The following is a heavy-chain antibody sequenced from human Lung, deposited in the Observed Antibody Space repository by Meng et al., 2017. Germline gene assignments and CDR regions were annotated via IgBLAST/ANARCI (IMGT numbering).Heavy chain of an antibody. Sequence: QLPQWVAGLLMPSETLSLTCVVSGGSFRDYYWIWIRQPPGKGLEWIGEINHSGGTNYNPSLESRATISVDTSQNNLSLKLSSVTAADSAVYYCARGPTTMAHDFDYWGQGTLVTVSS. CDR2: INHSGGT. D-gene: IGHD4-11*01. J-gene: IGHJ4*02. CDR3: ARGPTTMAHDFDY. V-gene: IGHV4-34*01. CDR1: GGSFRDYY.